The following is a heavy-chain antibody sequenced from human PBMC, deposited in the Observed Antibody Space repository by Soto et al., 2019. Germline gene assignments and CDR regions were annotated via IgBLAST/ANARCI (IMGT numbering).Heavy chain of an antibody. CDR2: ISSDGRDE. Sequence: GGALRVSCSVSGFTFSDYGMHWVRQAPGEGLQWVAVISSDGRDEQYADSVKGRFTVSRDNSKSTFYLQMNSLSPEDTAVYSCARQEAGSYFDFWGHGTLVTVSS. CDR3: ARQEAGSYFDF. D-gene: IGHD1-26*01. V-gene: IGHV3-30*03. J-gene: IGHJ4*01. CDR1: GFTFSDYG.